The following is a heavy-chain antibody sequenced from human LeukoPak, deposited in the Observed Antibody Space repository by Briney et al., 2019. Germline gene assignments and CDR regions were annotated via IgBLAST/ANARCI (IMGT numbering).Heavy chain of an antibody. CDR1: GFTFSSYW. CDR3: AKTLKDRYYDFWSGYYHCYYYMDV. Sequence: GGSLRLSCAASGFTFSSYWMSWVRQAPGKGLEWVANIKHDGSEKYYVDSVKGRFTISRDNAKNSLYLQMNSLRAEDTAVYYCAKTLKDRYYDFWSGYYHCYYYMDVWGKGTTVTVSS. J-gene: IGHJ6*03. V-gene: IGHV3-7*01. D-gene: IGHD3-3*01. CDR2: IKHDGSEK.